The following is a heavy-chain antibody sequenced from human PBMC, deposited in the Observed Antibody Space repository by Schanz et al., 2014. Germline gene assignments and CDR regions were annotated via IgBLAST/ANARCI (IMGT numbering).Heavy chain of an antibody. CDR3: ARVRRTGTTVRYHFSGMDV. V-gene: IGHV4-39*07. J-gene: IGHJ6*02. Sequence: QLQLQESGPGLVKPSETLSLICSVSGASISTRGYYWAWIRQPPGKGLEWIGEINHSGSTNYNPSLERRVTISVDTSKNQFSLKVSSVAAADTGVYYCARVRRTGTTVRYHFSGMDVWGQGTTVTV. CDR1: GASISTRGYY. D-gene: IGHD1-7*01. CDR2: INHSGST.